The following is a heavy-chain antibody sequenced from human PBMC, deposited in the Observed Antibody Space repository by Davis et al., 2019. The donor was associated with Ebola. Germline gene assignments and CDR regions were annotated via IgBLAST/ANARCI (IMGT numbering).Heavy chain of an antibody. CDR1: GGSISSYY. CDR2: IYYSGST. Sequence: GSLRLSCTVSGGSISSYYWSWIRQPPGKGLEWIGYIYYSGSTNYNPSLKSRVTISVDTSKNQFSLKLSSVTAADTAVYYCARDKFDILTDHYFDYWGQGTLVTVSS. D-gene: IGHD3-9*01. CDR3: ARDKFDILTDHYFDY. J-gene: IGHJ4*02. V-gene: IGHV4-59*01.